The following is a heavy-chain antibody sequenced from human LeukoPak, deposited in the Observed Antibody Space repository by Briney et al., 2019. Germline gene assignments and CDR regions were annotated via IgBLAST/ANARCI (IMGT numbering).Heavy chain of an antibody. D-gene: IGHD3-10*01. Sequence: SETLSPTCTASGGSISSYYWSWIRQPPGRGLEWIGYIYYSGSTNYNPSLKSRATISVDTSKNQFSLKLSSVTAADTAAYYCARGSGFADYWGQGTLVTVSS. J-gene: IGHJ4*02. CDR3: ARGSGFADY. CDR1: GGSISSYY. V-gene: IGHV4-59*01. CDR2: IYYSGST.